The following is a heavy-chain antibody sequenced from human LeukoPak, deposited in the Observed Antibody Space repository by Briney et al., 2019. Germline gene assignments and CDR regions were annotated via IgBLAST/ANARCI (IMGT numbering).Heavy chain of an antibody. CDR3: ARGDDYGDYFDY. CDR2: INHSGST. J-gene: IGHJ4*02. V-gene: IGHV4-34*01. Sequence: SETLSLTCAVYGGSFSGYYWSWIRQPPGKGLEWIGEINHSGSTNYNPSLKSRVTISADTSKNQFSLKLSSVTAADTAVYYCARGDDYGDYFDYWGQGTLVTVSS. CDR1: GGSFSGYY. D-gene: IGHD4-17*01.